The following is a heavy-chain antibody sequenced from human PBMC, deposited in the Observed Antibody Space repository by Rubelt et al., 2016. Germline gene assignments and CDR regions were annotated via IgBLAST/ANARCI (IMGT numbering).Heavy chain of an antibody. CDR3: TRPVGAANCLAP. V-gene: IGHV3-73*01. J-gene: IGHJ5*02. Sequence: HWVSQASGKGLEWVDRIRSKANSYATAYAASVKGRVTISRDDSKNTAYLPMNRLKIEETAGYYCTRPVGAANCLAPWGQGTLVTVSS. D-gene: IGHD1-26*01. CDR2: IRSKANSYAT.